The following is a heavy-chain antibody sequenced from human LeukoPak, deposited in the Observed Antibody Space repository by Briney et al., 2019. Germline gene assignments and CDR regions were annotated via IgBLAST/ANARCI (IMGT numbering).Heavy chain of an antibody. CDR3: ATRPLGAGDFDY. CDR2: IYYSGST. Sequence: PSETLSLTCTVSGGSISSSYWSWIRQPPGKGLEWIGYIYYSGSTNYNPSLKSRVTISVDTSKNQFSLKLSSVTAADTARYYCATRPLGAGDFDYWGQGTLVTVSS. J-gene: IGHJ4*02. V-gene: IGHV4-59*01. D-gene: IGHD6-19*01. CDR1: GGSISSSY.